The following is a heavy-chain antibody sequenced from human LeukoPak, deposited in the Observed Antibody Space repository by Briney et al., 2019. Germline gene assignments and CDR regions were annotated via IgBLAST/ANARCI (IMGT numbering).Heavy chain of an antibody. V-gene: IGHV3-23*01. Sequence: GGSLRLSCAASGFTFSSYAMSWVRQAPGKGLEWVSAISGSGGSTYYADSVKGRFTISRDNSKNTLYLQMNSLRAEDTAVYYCARETYDSSGYAYYFDYWGQGTLVTVSS. CDR1: GFTFSSYA. CDR2: ISGSGGST. CDR3: ARETYDSSGYAYYFDY. J-gene: IGHJ4*02. D-gene: IGHD3-22*01.